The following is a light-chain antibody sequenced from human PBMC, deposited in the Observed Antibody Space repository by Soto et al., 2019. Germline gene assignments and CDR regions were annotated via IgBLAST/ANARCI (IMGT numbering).Light chain of an antibody. V-gene: IGLV2-8*01. CDR3: SSYAGSNNWV. CDR2: AVS. J-gene: IGLJ3*02. Sequence: QSVLTQPPSASGSPGQSVTISCTGTSSDVGSYNYVSWYQQHPGKAPKLMIYAVSKRPSGVPDRFSGSKSGNTASLTVSGLQAEDGADYYCSSYAGSNNWVFGGGTKVTVL. CDR1: SSDVGSYNY.